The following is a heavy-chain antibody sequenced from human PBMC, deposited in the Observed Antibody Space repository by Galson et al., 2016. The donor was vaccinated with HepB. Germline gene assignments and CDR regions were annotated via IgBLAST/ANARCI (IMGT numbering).Heavy chain of an antibody. CDR1: GFFFSSYA. J-gene: IGHJ4*02. CDR2: ISTDGSES. D-gene: IGHD7-27*01. V-gene: IGHV3-30*18. Sequence: SLRLSCAASGFFFSSYAMNWVRQAPGKGLEWVAVISTDGSESYYGDSVRGRFSISRDNSGNTVFLQMNSLKTEDTAVYYCIKANGWIPLWGYCEYWGQGALVTVTS. CDR3: IKANGWIPLWGYCEY.